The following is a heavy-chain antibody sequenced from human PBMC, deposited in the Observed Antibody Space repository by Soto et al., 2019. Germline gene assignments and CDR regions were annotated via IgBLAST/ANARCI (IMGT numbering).Heavy chain of an antibody. Sequence: ASVKVSCKASGYTFTSYDINWVRQATGQGLEWMGWMNPNSGNTGYAQKNQGRVTITRNTSISTAYMELSSLRSEDTAVYYCARALRYDAFDIWGQGTMVTVSS. CDR1: GYTFTSYD. CDR2: MNPNSGNT. V-gene: IGHV1-8*01. D-gene: IGHD3-9*01. CDR3: ARALRYDAFDI. J-gene: IGHJ3*02.